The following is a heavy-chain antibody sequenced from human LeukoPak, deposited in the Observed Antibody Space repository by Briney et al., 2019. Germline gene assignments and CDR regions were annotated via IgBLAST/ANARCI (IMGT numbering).Heavy chain of an antibody. CDR3: ARGGYITMVRGVLYFDY. V-gene: IGHV1-2*02. CDR1: GYTFNGYY. D-gene: IGHD3-10*01. Sequence: ASVKVSCKASGYTFNGYYMHWVRQAPGQGLEWMGWINPNSGGTNYAQKFQGRVTMTRDTSISTAYMELSRLRSDDTAVYYCARGGYITMVRGVLYFDYWGQGTLVTVSS. J-gene: IGHJ4*02. CDR2: INPNSGGT.